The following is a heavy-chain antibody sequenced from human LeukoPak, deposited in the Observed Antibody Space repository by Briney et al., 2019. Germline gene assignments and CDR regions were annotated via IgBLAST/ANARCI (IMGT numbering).Heavy chain of an antibody. CDR1: GFTLGSRI. CDR2: LSPGGGT. Sequence: PGGSLRLSCEVSGFTLGSRIMRWVRQAPGRGLEWVGSLSPGGGTWYASFVKGRFTVSRDDSKNTLYLQLNSLRAEDTAIYYCTKGGPRDLKYFDSWGQGNLVTVSS. CDR3: TKGGPRDLKYFDS. J-gene: IGHJ4*02. V-gene: IGHV3-23*01. D-gene: IGHD1-14*01.